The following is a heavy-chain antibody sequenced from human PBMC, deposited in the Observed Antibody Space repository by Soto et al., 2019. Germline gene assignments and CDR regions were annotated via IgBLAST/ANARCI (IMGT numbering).Heavy chain of an antibody. J-gene: IGHJ4*02. CDR2: IYRGGGT. V-gene: IGHV3-53*01. Sequence: LRLSCAASGFTVSTNYMSWVRQAPGKGLEWVSTIYRGGGTFYADSVRGRFTISRDNSKNTLYLQMNSLRAKDTAVYYCAKRSSSSTFDYWGQGTLVTVSS. CDR1: GFTVSTNY. CDR3: AKRSSSSTFDY. D-gene: IGHD6-6*01.